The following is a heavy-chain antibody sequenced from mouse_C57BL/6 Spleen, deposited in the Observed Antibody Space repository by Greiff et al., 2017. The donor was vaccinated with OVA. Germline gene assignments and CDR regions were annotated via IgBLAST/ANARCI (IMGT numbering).Heavy chain of an antibody. V-gene: IGHV1-82*01. J-gene: IGHJ3*01. CDR1: GYAFSSSW. CDR3: ARWAYGSSPFAY. CDR2: IYPGDGDT. D-gene: IGHD1-1*01. Sequence: QVQLKESGPELVKPGASVKISCKASGYAFSSSWMNWVKQRPGKGLEWIGRIYPGDGDTNYNGKFKGKATLTADKSSSTAYMQLSSLTSEDSAVYFCARWAYGSSPFAYWGQGTLVTVSA.